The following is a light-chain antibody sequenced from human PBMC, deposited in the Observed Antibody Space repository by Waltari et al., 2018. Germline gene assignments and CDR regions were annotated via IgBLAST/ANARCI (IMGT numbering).Light chain of an antibody. V-gene: IGLV1-51*02. Sequence: QSVLTQPPSVSAAPGQRVTIPFPGGSSNIGNNYVSWYRQFPGTAPKLLIDENSERPSGIPGRFSGSKSGTSATLDITGLQAGDEADYYCGTWDSSLSGAVFGGGTHLTVL. J-gene: IGLJ7*01. CDR2: ENS. CDR3: GTWDSSLSGAV. CDR1: SSNIGNNY.